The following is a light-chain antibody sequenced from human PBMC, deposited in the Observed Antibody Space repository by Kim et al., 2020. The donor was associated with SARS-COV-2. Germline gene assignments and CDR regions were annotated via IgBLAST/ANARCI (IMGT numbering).Light chain of an antibody. V-gene: IGLV3-1*01. CDR1: KLGDKY. CDR2: QDS. J-gene: IGLJ2*01. Sequence: VSPGQTASITCSVDKLGDKYACWYQQKPGQSPVGVIHQDSKRPSGIPERFSGSNSGNTATLTISGTQAMDEADYYCQAWDSSTVVFGGGTQLTVL. CDR3: QAWDSSTVV.